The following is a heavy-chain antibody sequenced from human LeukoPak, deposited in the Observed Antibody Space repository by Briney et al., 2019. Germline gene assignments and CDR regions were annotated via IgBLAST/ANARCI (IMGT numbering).Heavy chain of an antibody. D-gene: IGHD4-17*01. Sequence: SQSLSLTCTVSGGSITIYYCSWIRQPPGKGLGWIGSIYYSGSTNYNPSLKSRVTISVDTSKNQFSLKLSSVTAADTAVYYCARRFYGDLFFDYWAQGPLVTVSS. CDR2: IYYSGST. CDR1: GGSITIYY. J-gene: IGHJ4*02. V-gene: IGHV4-59*08. CDR3: ARRFYGDLFFDY.